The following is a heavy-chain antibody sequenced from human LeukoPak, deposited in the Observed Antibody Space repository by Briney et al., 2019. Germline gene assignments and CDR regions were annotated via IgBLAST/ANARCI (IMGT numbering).Heavy chain of an antibody. CDR3: AKDQITMVRGVIRSAPFDY. V-gene: IGHV3-23*01. J-gene: IGHJ4*02. D-gene: IGHD3-10*01. Sequence: GSLRLSCAVSGFTFSSYAMSGVRQAPGRGLEWVSGISGSGGSTYYADSVKGRFTISRDNSKNTLFPQMNSLRAEDTAVYYCAKDQITMVRGVIRSAPFDYWGQGTLVTVSS. CDR1: GFTFSSYA. CDR2: ISGSGGST.